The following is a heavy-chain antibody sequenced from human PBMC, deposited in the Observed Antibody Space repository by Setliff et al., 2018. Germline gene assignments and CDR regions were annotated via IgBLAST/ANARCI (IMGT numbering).Heavy chain of an antibody. D-gene: IGHD6-19*01. CDR3: AKSRGQWSFDY. V-gene: IGHV3-23*01. J-gene: IGHJ4*02. Sequence: PGGSLRLSCAASGFTLSSYAMTRVRRAPGKGLEWVSGIRSGGGNTYYADSVKGRFTISRDNSKNTLYLQMNSLRAEDTAVYYCAKSRGQWSFDYWGQGTLVTVSS. CDR1: GFTLSSYA. CDR2: IRSGGGNT.